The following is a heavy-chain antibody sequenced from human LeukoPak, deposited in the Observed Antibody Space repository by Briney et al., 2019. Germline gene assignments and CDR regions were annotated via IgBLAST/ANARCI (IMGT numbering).Heavy chain of an antibody. J-gene: IGHJ4*02. D-gene: IGHD3-10*01. Sequence: GGSLRLSCAASGFPFDDYGMSWVRLAPGKGLEWVSGVSWNGAYTEYADSVRGRFTIPRDNARKSLYLQMNSLRVDDTALYYCARRKGPYGSGTYYDSWDQGTLVSVSS. CDR2: VSWNGAYT. CDR1: GFPFDDYG. CDR3: ARRKGPYGSGTYYDS. V-gene: IGHV3-20*04.